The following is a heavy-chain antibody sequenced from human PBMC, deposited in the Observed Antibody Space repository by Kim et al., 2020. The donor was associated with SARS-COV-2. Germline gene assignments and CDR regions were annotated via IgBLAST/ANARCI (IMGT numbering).Heavy chain of an antibody. CDR1: GFNIKTYA. CDR2: ITYDGTNK. CDR3: ARENNAFDV. Sequence: GALRLSCAGSGFNIKTYAMHWVRQAPGKGLEWVAGITYDGTNKYYADSVKGRFTIARDNSQNTLSLQMDSLRPEDTAIYYCARENNAFDVWGQGTLVTVSS. J-gene: IGHJ3*01. V-gene: IGHV3-30*04.